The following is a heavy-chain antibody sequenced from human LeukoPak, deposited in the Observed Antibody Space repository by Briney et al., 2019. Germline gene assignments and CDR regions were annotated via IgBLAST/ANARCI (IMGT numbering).Heavy chain of an antibody. Sequence: GGSLRLSCAASGFTVSSNYMSWVRQAPGKGLEWVSVIYSGGSTYYADSVKGRFTISRDNSKNALYLQMNSLRAEDTAVYYCASGDLYSSSWRPIDYWGQGTLVTVSS. CDR1: GFTVSSNY. CDR2: IYSGGST. CDR3: ASGDLYSSSWRPIDY. J-gene: IGHJ4*02. D-gene: IGHD6-13*01. V-gene: IGHV3-53*01.